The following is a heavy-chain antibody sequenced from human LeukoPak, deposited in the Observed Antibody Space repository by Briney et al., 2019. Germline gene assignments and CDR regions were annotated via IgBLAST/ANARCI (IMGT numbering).Heavy chain of an antibody. V-gene: IGHV3-30*18. CDR3: VKVPRRGCCAFDI. D-gene: IGHD6-19*01. CDR1: GFTFSSYG. CDR2: ISYDESNE. Sequence: PGGSLRLSCAASGFTFSSYGMHWVRQAPGKGLEWVAAISYDESNEYYVDSVKGRFTVSRDNSKNTLYLQMNSLRVEDTAVYYCVKVPRRGCCAFDIWGQGTMVTVSS. J-gene: IGHJ3*02.